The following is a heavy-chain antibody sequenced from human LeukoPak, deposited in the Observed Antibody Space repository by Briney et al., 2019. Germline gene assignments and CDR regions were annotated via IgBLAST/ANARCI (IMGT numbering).Heavy chain of an antibody. CDR2: MNPNSGNT. J-gene: IGHJ4*02. CDR1: GYTFTSYD. CDR3: SSGSGSYYDY. D-gene: IGHD3-10*01. Sequence: GASVKVSCKASGYTFTSYDINWVRQATGQGLEWMGWMNPNSGNTGYAQEFQGRVTMTRNTSISTAYMELSSLRSEDTAVYYCSSGSGSYYDYWGQGTLVTVSS. V-gene: IGHV1-8*01.